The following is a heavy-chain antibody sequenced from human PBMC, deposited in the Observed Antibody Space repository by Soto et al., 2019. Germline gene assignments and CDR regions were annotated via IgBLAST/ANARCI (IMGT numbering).Heavy chain of an antibody. J-gene: IGHJ6*03. CDR2: IKQDGSEK. Sequence: GGSLRLSCAASGFTFSSYWMSWVRQAPGKGLEWVANIKQDGSEKYYVDSVKGRFTISRDNAKNSLYLQMNSLRAEDTAVYYCARVHSYDFWSGYSHYYYYYMDVWGKGTTVTVSS. V-gene: IGHV3-7*01. D-gene: IGHD3-3*01. CDR3: ARVHSYDFWSGYSHYYYYYMDV. CDR1: GFTFSSYW.